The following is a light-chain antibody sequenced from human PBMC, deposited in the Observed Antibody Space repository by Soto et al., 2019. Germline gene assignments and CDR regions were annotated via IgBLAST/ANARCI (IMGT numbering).Light chain of an antibody. CDR3: QQYNNWPRT. CDR1: QSVLYSSNNKNY. V-gene: IGKV4-1*01. CDR2: WAS. J-gene: IGKJ1*01. Sequence: DIVMTQSPDSLAVSLGERATINCKSSQSVLYSSNNKNYLSWYQQRPGQPPKLLIYWASTRESGVPARFSGSGSGTEFTLTISSLQSEDFAVYYCQQYNNWPRTFGQGTKVDI.